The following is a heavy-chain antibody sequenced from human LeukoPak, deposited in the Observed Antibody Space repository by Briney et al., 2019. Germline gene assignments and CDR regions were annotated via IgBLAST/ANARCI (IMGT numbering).Heavy chain of an antibody. CDR2: IYYSGST. D-gene: IGHD1-7*01. V-gene: IGHV4-59*11. J-gene: IGHJ2*01. Sequence: KPSETLSLTCTVSGGSISSHYWSWIRQPPGRGLEWIGYIYYSGSTNYNPSLKSRVTISVDTSKNQFSLKLSSVTAADTAVYYCAGGITGTTWRGRYWYFDLWGRGTLVTVSS. CDR3: AGGITGTTWRGRYWYFDL. CDR1: GGSISSHY.